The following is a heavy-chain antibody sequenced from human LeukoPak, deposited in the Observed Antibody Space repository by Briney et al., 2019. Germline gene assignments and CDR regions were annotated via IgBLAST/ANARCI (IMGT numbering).Heavy chain of an antibody. CDR1: GLSFGNYA. D-gene: IGHD2-21*01. CDR2: ISGTGGAT. CDR3: VKDPRDTYGTNWFVS. Sequence: PGGSLRLSCAASGLSFGNYAMSWVRQAPGKGLQWVSQISGTGGATWYAGFARDRFTISRDNSKKTLYLQMSGLRVEDTAMYYCVKDPRDTYGTNWFVSWGQGTLLIVSS. V-gene: IGHV3-23*01. J-gene: IGHJ5*01.